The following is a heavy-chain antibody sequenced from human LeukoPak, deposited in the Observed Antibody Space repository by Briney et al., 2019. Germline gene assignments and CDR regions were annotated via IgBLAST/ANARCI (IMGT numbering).Heavy chain of an antibody. D-gene: IGHD3-22*01. CDR2: IYPGDSDT. V-gene: IGHV5-51*01. Sequence: GESLKIYCKGSGYSFTSYWIGWVRQMPGKGLEWRGIIYPGDSDTRCSPSFQGQVTISADKSISTAYLQWSSLKASDTAMYYCATAHYYDSSGYSFDYWGQGTLVTVSS. J-gene: IGHJ4*02. CDR3: ATAHYYDSSGYSFDY. CDR1: GYSFTSYW.